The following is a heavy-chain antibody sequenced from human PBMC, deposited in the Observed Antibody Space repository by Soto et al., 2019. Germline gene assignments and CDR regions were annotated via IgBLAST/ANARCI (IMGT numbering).Heavy chain of an antibody. CDR2: ISAYNGNT. CDR1: CYTFTSYG. CDR3: ARTPHILHLDY. J-gene: IGHJ4*02. V-gene: IGHV1-18*04. Sequence: VASVKVSFKASCYTFTSYGISWVRQAPGQGLEWMGWISAYNGNTNYAQKLQGRVTMTTDTSTSTAYMELRSLRSDDTAVYYCARTPHILHLDYWGQGTLVTSPQ.